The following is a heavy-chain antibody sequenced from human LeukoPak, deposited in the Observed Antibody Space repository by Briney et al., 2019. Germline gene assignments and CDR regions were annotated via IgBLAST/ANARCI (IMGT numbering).Heavy chain of an antibody. D-gene: IGHD2-15*01. CDR2: IRSKAYGGTT. CDR3: TRDGRAYCSGGSCYSDAFDI. J-gene: IGHJ3*02. CDR1: GFTFGDYA. Sequence: GRSLRLSCTASGFTFGDYAMSWFRLAPGKGLEWVGFIRSKAYGGTTEYAASVKGRFTISRDDSKSIAYLQMNSLKTEDTAMYYCTRDGRAYCSGGSCYSDAFDIWGQGTMVTVSS. V-gene: IGHV3-49*03.